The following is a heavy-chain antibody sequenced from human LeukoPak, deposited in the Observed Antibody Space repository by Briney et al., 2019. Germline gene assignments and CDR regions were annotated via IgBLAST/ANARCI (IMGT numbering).Heavy chain of an antibody. CDR3: ARGQYSSGWFPHFDY. Sequence: SETLSLTCTVSGGSISSSSYYWGWIRQPPGKGLEWIGSIYYSGSTYYNPSLKSRVTISVDTSKNQFSLKLSSVTAADTAVYYCARGQYSSGWFPHFDYWGQGTLVTVSS. D-gene: IGHD6-19*01. CDR2: IYYSGST. CDR1: GGSISSSSYY. J-gene: IGHJ4*02. V-gene: IGHV4-39*07.